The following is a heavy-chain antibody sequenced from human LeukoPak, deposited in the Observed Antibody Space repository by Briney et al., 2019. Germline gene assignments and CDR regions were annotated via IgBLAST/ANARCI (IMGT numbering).Heavy chain of an antibody. CDR1: GRSFSDYF. CDR3: ARYDSRGRHY. Sequence: SETLSLTCAVYGRSFSDYFWSWIRQPPGKGLEWIGYIYYSGSTNYNPSLKSRVTISVDTSKNQFSLKLSSVTAADTAVYYCARYDSRGRHYWGRGTLVTVSS. CDR2: IYYSGST. D-gene: IGHD3-22*01. V-gene: IGHV4-59*01. J-gene: IGHJ4*02.